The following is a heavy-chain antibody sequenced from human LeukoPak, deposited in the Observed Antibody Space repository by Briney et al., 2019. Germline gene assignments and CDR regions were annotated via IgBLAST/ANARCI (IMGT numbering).Heavy chain of an antibody. J-gene: IGHJ4*02. CDR2: ISSSGSYR. Sequence: GGSLRLSCGASGFTLSDYYMTWIRQAPGKGLEWVSHISSSGSYRNYADSVKGRFTISRDSAKNSLYLQMSSLTAEDTAVYYCARADSSSWFDYWGQGALVTVSS. D-gene: IGHD6-13*01. CDR1: GFTLSDYY. V-gene: IGHV3-11*05. CDR3: ARADSSSWFDY.